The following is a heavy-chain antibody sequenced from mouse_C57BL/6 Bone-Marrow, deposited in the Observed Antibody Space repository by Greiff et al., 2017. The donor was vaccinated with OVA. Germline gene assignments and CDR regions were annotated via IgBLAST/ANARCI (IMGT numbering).Heavy chain of an antibody. D-gene: IGHD2-1*01. V-gene: IGHV1-55*01. CDR1: CYTFTSYW. CDR3: ARPYGNYGNYAMDY. J-gene: IGHJ4*01. Sequence: QVQLQQPGAELVKPGASVKMSCKASCYTFTSYWITWVKQRPGQGLEWIGDIYPGSGSTNYNEKFKSKATLTVDTSSSTAYMQLSSLTSEDSAVYYCARPYGNYGNYAMDYWGQGTSVTVSS. CDR2: IYPGSGST.